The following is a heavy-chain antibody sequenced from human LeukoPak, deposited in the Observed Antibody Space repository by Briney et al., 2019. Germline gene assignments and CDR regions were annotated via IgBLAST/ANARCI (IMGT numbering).Heavy chain of an antibody. CDR3: ARGQNYGTGSYFFDH. J-gene: IGHJ4*02. CDR2: IYTDGRT. V-gene: IGHV3-66*01. CDR1: GFTVSSNY. Sequence: GGSLRLSCAASGFTVSSNYMSWVRQTPGKGRLEGVSVIYTDGRTFYTGSVTGRFTISRDNSKNTLYLQMNSLRAEDTAVYYCARGQNYGTGSYFFDHWGQGTLVTVSS. D-gene: IGHD3-10*01.